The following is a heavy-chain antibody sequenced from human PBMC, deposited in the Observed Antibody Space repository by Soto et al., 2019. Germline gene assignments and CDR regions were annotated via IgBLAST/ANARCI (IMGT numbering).Heavy chain of an antibody. J-gene: IGHJ4*02. CDR2: INQDGSEK. D-gene: IGHD3-3*01. Sequence: GGSLRLSCAASGFTFSSHWMSWVRQAPGKGLEWVANINQDGSEKNYVDSVKGRFTISRDNAKNSLYLQMNSLRAEDTAVYFCARGSDPGWGQGTLVTVSS. CDR3: ARGSDPG. CDR1: GFTFSSHW. V-gene: IGHV3-7*01.